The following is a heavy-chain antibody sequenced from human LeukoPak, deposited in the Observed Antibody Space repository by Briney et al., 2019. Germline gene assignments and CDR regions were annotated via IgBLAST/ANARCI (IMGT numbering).Heavy chain of an antibody. CDR3: ARIQSRIIAARPGNPAFDY. CDR1: GYTFTSYD. J-gene: IGHJ4*02. V-gene: IGHV1-18*01. Sequence: ASVKVSCKASGYTFTSYDISWVRQAPGQGLEWMGWISIYNDNTHYAQKLQGRVTMTTDTSTSTVYMELTSLRSDDTAVYYCARIQSRIIAARPGNPAFDYWGRGTLVTVSS. CDR2: ISIYNDNT. D-gene: IGHD6-6*01.